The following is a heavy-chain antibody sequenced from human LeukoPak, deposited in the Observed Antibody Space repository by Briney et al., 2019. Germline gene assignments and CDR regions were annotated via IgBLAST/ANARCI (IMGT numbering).Heavy chain of an antibody. Sequence: GSSVKVSCKASGGTFSSYAISWVRQPPGQGLEWMGRIISILGIANYAQKFQGRVTITADKSTSTAYMELSSLRSEDTAVYYCARGGRPYYYDSTKPSFDPWGQGTLVTVSS. D-gene: IGHD3-22*01. V-gene: IGHV1-69*04. CDR2: IISILGIA. CDR1: GGTFSSYA. J-gene: IGHJ5*02. CDR3: ARGGRPYYYDSTKPSFDP.